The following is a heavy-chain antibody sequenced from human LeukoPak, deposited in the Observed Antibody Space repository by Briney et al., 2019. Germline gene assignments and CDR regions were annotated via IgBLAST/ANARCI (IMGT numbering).Heavy chain of an antibody. CDR3: AKDREVGIRLLGYMDV. CDR2: ISYDGSNK. V-gene: IGHV3-30-3*01. J-gene: IGHJ6*03. CDR1: GFTFSSYA. Sequence: GGSLRLSCAASGFTFSSYAMHWVRQAPGKGLEWVAVISYDGSNKYYADSVKGRFTISRDNSKNTLYLQMNSLRAEDTAVYYCAKDREVGIRLLGYMDVWGKGTTVTVSS. D-gene: IGHD1-14*01.